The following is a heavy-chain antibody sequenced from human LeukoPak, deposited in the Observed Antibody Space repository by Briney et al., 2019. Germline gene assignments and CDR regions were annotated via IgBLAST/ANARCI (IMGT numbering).Heavy chain of an antibody. CDR1: GFTFSSYS. Sequence: GSLRLSCAASGFTFSSYSMNWVRQAPGKGLEWVSYISSSSSTIYYADSVKGRFTISRDTAKNSLYLQMNSLRAEDTAVYYCARDNTPYYYDSSGWDYWGQGTLVTVSS. J-gene: IGHJ4*02. CDR2: ISSSSSTI. D-gene: IGHD3-22*01. V-gene: IGHV3-48*04. CDR3: ARDNTPYYYDSSGWDY.